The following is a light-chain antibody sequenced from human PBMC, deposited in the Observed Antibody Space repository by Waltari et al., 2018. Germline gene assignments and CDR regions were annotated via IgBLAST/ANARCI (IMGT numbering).Light chain of an antibody. CDR1: QNVGRS. Sequence: IVLTQSPGTLSLSLADSATPSCRASQNVGRSLVLYQQIPGQAPRLLIYDTSTRATGIPDRFSGSGSGTDFSLSIARLEPEDFAVYYCQQYGNSLTWSFGQGTKVEI. V-gene: IGKV3-20*01. CDR2: DTS. CDR3: QQYGNSLTWS. J-gene: IGKJ1*01.